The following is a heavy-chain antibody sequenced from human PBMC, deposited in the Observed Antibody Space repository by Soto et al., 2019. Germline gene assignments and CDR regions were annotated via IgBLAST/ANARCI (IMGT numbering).Heavy chain of an antibody. J-gene: IGHJ6*03. CDR1: GGSITSYS. D-gene: IGHD1-1*01. CDR3: ARGTTGPRYYYYHYMDV. V-gene: IGHV4-59*01. CDR2: IFYSGGT. Sequence: SETLSLTCTVSGGSITSYSWSWLRQPPGKGLEWVGSIFYSGGTNYNPSLESRDAISIDTSKNQVSMKLDSVTAADTDVYYCARGTTGPRYYYYHYMDVWGKGTTVTVSS.